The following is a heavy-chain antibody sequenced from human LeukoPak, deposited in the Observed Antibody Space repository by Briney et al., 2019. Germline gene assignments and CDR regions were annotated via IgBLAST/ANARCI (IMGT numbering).Heavy chain of an antibody. D-gene: IGHD2-2*01. CDR1: GFTFSRYT. V-gene: IGHV3-30*01. J-gene: IGHJ3*02. Sequence: PGRSLRLSCAASGFTFSRYTLDWVRHAPGKGLEWVAEISYDGSKTYYADSEKARFNISRDNSKNTLYLQMTSLRDEDTAVYYCARANIVVVPAAISLYTFDIWGQGTMVTVSS. CDR2: ISYDGSKT. CDR3: ARANIVVVPAAISLYTFDI.